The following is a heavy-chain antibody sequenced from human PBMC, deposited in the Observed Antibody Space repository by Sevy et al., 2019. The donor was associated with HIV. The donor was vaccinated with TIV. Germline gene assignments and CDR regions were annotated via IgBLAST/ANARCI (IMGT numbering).Heavy chain of an antibody. CDR3: ARDSDWKPVDY. CDR1: GFIFRKYS. D-gene: IGHD6-19*01. J-gene: IGHJ4*02. V-gene: IGHV3-7*03. CDR2: IKEDGSAK. Sequence: GGSLRLSCAASGFIFRKYSMTWVRQAPGKGLEWVAIIKEDGSAKNYVDSVKGRFTVARDNAKNSMYLQMNSLRAEDTAIYYCARDSDWKPVDYWGQGTLVTVSS.